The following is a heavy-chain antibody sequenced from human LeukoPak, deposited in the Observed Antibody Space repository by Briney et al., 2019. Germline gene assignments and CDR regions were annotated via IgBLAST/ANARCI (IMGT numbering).Heavy chain of an antibody. CDR2: ISSNGGST. J-gene: IGHJ6*03. V-gene: IGHV3-64*01. CDR1: GFTFSSYA. Sequence: PGGSLRLSCAASGFTFSSYAMHWVRQAPGKGLEYVSAISSNGGSTYYANSVKGRFTISRDNSKNTLYLQMGSLRAEDMAVYYCARDMTGLRVYYYYYYMDVWGKGTTVTISS. D-gene: IGHD1-14*01. CDR3: ARDMTGLRVYYYYYYMDV.